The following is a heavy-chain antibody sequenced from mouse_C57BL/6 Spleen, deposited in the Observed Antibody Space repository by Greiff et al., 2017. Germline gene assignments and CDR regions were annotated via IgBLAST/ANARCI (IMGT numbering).Heavy chain of an antibody. V-gene: IGHV5-17*01. D-gene: IGHD2-4*01. J-gene: IGHJ3*01. CDR2: ISSGSSTI. Sequence: EVKLMESGGGLVKPGGSLKLSCAASGFTFSDYGMHWVRQAPEKGLEWVAYISSGSSTIYYADTVKGRFTISRDNAKNTLFLQMTSRRSEDTAMYYCARRDDYGWFAYWGKGTLVTVSA. CDR1: GFTFSDYG. CDR3: ARRDDYGWFAY.